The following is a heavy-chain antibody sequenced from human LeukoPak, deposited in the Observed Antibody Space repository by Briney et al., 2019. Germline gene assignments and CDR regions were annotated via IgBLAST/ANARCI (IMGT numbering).Heavy chain of an antibody. CDR2: ISGSGGST. J-gene: IGHJ5*02. V-gene: IGHV3-23*01. D-gene: IGHD6-13*01. Sequence: GGSLRLPCAASGFTFSSYAMSWVRQAPGKGLEWVSAISGSGGSTYYADSVKGRFTISRDNSKNTLYLQMNSLRAEDTAVYYCAKHNSSSWYRNWFDPWGQGTLVTVSS. CDR3: AKHNSSSWYRNWFDP. CDR1: GFTFSSYA.